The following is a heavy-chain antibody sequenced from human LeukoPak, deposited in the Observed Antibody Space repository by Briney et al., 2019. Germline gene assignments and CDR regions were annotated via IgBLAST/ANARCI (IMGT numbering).Heavy chain of an antibody. CDR1: GFTFSSYG. D-gene: IGHD3-10*01. J-gene: IGHJ4*02. Sequence: GRSLRLSCAASGFTFSSYGMHWVRQAPGKGLEWVAVIWYDGSYKYYADSVKGRFTISRDNSKNTLYLQMNSLRAEDTAVYYCARDEYYGSGSSLAHFDYWGQGTLVTVSS. CDR3: ARDEYYGSGSSLAHFDY. V-gene: IGHV3-33*01. CDR2: IWYDGSYK.